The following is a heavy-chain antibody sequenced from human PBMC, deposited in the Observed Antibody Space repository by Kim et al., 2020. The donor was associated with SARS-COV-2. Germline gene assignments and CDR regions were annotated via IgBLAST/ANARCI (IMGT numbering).Heavy chain of an antibody. CDR3: ARTYGSGNPPYYYYGMDV. J-gene: IGHJ6*02. V-gene: IGHV3-7*04. Sequence: KGRFTISRDNAKNSLYLQMNSLRAEDTAVYYCARTYGSGNPPYYYYGMDVWGQGTTVTVSS. D-gene: IGHD3-10*01.